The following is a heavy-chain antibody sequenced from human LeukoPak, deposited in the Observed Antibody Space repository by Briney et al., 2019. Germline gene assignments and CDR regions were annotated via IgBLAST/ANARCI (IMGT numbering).Heavy chain of an antibody. CDR1: GGSVSSGSYY. Sequence: KPSETLSLTCTVSGGSVSSGSYYWSWIRQPPGKGLEWIGYIYYSGSTYYNPSLKSRVTISVDTSKNQFSLKLGSVTAADTAVYYCARGGDILTGYYTFDYWGQGTLVTVSS. D-gene: IGHD3-9*01. J-gene: IGHJ4*02. CDR3: ARGGDILTGYYTFDY. V-gene: IGHV4-30-4*01. CDR2: IYYSGST.